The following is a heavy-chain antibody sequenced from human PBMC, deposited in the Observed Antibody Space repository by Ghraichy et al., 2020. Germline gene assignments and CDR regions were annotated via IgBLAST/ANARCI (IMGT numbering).Heavy chain of an antibody. D-gene: IGHD4-23*01. J-gene: IGHJ4*02. CDR2: ISGSGGSV. Sequence: GESLNISCAASGFSFSTYAMSWVRQAPGKGLEWVSGISGSGGSVFYVDSVKGRFTISRDNSKNTLSLQMNSLRVEDTAVYYCAKSLYGGCDYWGQGILVTVSS. V-gene: IGHV3-23*01. CDR1: GFSFSTYA. CDR3: AKSLYGGCDY.